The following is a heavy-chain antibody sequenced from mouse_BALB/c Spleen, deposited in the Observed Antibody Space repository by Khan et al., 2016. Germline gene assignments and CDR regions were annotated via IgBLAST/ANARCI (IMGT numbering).Heavy chain of an antibody. J-gene: IGHJ2*01. D-gene: IGHD1-1*01. V-gene: IGHV10-1*02. CDR3: VRHYGSSYFDD. CDR1: GFTFNTYA. Sequence: EVELVESGGGLVQPKGSLKLSCAASGFTFNTYAMNWVRQAPGKGLEWVARIRSKSNNYATYYADSVKDRFTISRDDSQSMLYLQMNNLKTEDTAMYYCVRHYGSSYFDDWGQGTTLTVSS. CDR2: IRSKSNNYAT.